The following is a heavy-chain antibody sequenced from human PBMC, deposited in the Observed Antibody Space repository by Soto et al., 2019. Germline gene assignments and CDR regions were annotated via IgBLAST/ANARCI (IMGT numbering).Heavy chain of an antibody. V-gene: IGHV4-39*01. CDR1: GGSISSSSYY. CDR3: ARHHTDSGYDFDY. Sequence: PSETLSLTCTVSGGSISSSSYYWGWIRQPPGKGLEWIGSIYYSGSTYYNPSLKSRVTISVDTSKNQFSLKLSSVTAADTAVYYCARHHTDSGYDFDYWGQGTLVTVSS. J-gene: IGHJ4*02. CDR2: IYYSGST. D-gene: IGHD5-12*01.